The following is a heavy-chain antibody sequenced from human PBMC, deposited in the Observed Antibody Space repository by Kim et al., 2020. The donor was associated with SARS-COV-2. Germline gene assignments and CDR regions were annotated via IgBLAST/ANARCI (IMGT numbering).Heavy chain of an antibody. CDR1: GFTFGDYA. V-gene: IGHV3-9*01. D-gene: IGHD3-10*01. CDR3: AKDSNYYGSGSLDY. Sequence: LSLTCAASGFTFGDYAMHWVRQAPGKGLEWVSGISWNSGSIGYADSVKGRFTISRDNAKNSLYLQMNSLRAEDTALYYCAKDSNYYGSGSLDYWGQGTLVTVSS. CDR2: ISWNSGSI. J-gene: IGHJ4*02.